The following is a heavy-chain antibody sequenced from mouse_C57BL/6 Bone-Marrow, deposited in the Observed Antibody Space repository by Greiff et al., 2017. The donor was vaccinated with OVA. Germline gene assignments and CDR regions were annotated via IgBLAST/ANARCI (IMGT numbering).Heavy chain of an antibody. V-gene: IGHV5-15*04. CDR3: ARRGGSSYDWYFDV. J-gene: IGHJ1*03. CDR1: GFTFSDYG. CDR2: ISNLAYSI. D-gene: IGHD1-1*01. Sequence: EVMLVESGGGLVQPGGSLKLSCAASGFTFSDYGMAWVRQAPRKGPEWVAFISNLAYSIYYADTVTGRFTISRENAKNTLYLEMSSLRSEDTAMYSCARRGGSSYDWYFDVWGTGTTVTVSS.